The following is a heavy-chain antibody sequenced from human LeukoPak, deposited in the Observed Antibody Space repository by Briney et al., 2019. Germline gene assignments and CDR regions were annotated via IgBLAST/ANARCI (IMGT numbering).Heavy chain of an antibody. CDR1: GGSISSGDYY. Sequence: SETLSLTCTVSGGSISSGDYYWSWIRQPPGKGLEWIGYIYYSGSTYYNPSLKSRVTISVDTSKNQFSLKLSSVTAADTAVYYCARSFNWNYRRVELDYWGQGTLDTVSS. D-gene: IGHD1-7*01. V-gene: IGHV4-30-4*08. CDR3: ARSFNWNYRRVELDY. CDR2: IYYSGST. J-gene: IGHJ4*02.